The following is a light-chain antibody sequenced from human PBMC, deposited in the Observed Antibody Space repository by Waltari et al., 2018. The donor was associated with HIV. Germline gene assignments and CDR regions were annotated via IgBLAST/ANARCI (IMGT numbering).Light chain of an antibody. CDR1: SSNIGAGYD. CDR3: QSYDSSLSGSHVV. V-gene: IGLV1-40*01. J-gene: IGLJ2*01. Sequence: QSVLTQPPSVSGAPGQRVTISCTGSSSNIGAGYDVHWYQQLPGTAPKLLLYGDSNRHSGVPYRFSGSKSGTSASLAITGLQAEDEADYYCQSYDSSLSGSHVVFGGGTKLTVL. CDR2: GDS.